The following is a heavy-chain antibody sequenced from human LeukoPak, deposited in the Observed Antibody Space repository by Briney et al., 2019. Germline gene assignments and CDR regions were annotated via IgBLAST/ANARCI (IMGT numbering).Heavy chain of an antibody. CDR1: GFTVSSNY. D-gene: IGHD4-17*01. CDR3: ARGDYARFDY. J-gene: IGHJ4*02. CDR2: IYSGGST. V-gene: IGHV3-53*04. Sequence: PGGSLRLSCAASGFTVSSNYMSWVRQAPGKGLEWVSVIYSGGSTYYADSVKGRFTISRHNSKNTLYLQMNSLRAEGTAVYYCARGDYARFDYWGQGTLITVSS.